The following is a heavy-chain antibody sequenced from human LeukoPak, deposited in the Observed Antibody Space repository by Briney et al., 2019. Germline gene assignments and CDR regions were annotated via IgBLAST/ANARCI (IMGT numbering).Heavy chain of an antibody. D-gene: IGHD3-3*01. Sequence: GGSLRLSCAASGFTFSSYAMSWVRQAPGKGLEWVSAISGSGGSTYYADSVKGRFTISRDNSKNTLYLQMNSLRAEDTAVYYCAKDPYDFWSGLFDYWGQGTLVTVSA. J-gene: IGHJ4*02. CDR3: AKDPYDFWSGLFDY. CDR1: GFTFSSYA. V-gene: IGHV3-23*01. CDR2: ISGSGGST.